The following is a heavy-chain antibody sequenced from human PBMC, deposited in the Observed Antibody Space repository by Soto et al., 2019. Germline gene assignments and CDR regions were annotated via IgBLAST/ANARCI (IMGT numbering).Heavy chain of an antibody. Sequence: QVQLMQSGAEVKKPGASVKVSCKASGDTFTDYYIHWVRQAPGQGLEWMGTVNPSGGHTTYAQHFLGRVTMTRDTSTSTLYMELTSLTSDDTAIYYCARGGHVVVVTAVVDYCGQGTLVTVSS. CDR3: ARGGHVVVVTAVVDY. CDR1: GDTFTDYY. V-gene: IGHV1-46*01. CDR2: VNPSGGHT. D-gene: IGHD2-21*02. J-gene: IGHJ4*02.